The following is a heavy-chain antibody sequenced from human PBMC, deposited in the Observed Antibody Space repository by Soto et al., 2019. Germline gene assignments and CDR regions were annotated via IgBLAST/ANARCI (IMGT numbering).Heavy chain of an antibody. Sequence: SETLSLTCTVSGGSISSGDYYWSWIRQPPGKGLEWIGYIYYSGSTYYNPSLKSRVTISVDTSKNQFSLKLSSVTAADTAVYYCARRFYGSGSYYPRFDYWGQGTLVTVSS. CDR2: IYYSGST. J-gene: IGHJ4*02. CDR3: ARRFYGSGSYYPRFDY. CDR1: GGSISSGDYY. D-gene: IGHD3-10*01. V-gene: IGHV4-30-4*01.